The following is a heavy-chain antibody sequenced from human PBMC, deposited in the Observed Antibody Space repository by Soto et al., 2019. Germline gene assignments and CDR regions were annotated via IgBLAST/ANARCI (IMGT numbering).Heavy chain of an antibody. V-gene: IGHV4-59*01. Sequence: SETLSLTCTVSGGSISSYYWSWIRQPPGKGLEWIGYIHYSGSTNYNPSLKSRVTISVDTSKNQFSLKLSSVTAADTAVYYCARVEYSTTYYYYYYMDVWGKGTTVTVSS. CDR1: GGSISSYY. D-gene: IGHD4-4*01. CDR3: ARVEYSTTYYYYYYMDV. CDR2: IHYSGST. J-gene: IGHJ6*03.